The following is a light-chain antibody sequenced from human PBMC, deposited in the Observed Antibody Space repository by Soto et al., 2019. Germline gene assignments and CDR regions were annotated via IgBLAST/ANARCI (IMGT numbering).Light chain of an antibody. CDR3: CSYAGSYTYV. J-gene: IGLJ1*01. CDR1: SSDVGGYNY. Sequence: QSVLTQPRSVSGSPGQSVTISCTGTSSDVGGYNYVSWYQQHPGKAPKLMIYDVSQRPSGVPDRFSGSKSGNTASLTISGLQPEDEADYYCCSYAGSYTYVFGTGTKLTVL. CDR2: DVS. V-gene: IGLV2-11*01.